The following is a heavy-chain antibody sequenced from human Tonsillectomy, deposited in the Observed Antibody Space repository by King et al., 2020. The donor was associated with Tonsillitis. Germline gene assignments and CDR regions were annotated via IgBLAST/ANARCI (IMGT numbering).Heavy chain of an antibody. Sequence: VQLVESGAEVKKPGASVKVSCKASGYTFTGYYMHWVRQAPGQGLEWMGWINPNSGGTNYAQKFQGWVTMTRDTSISTAYMELSRLRSDDTAVYYCARGSVGSYLDFDYWGQGTLVTVSS. V-gene: IGHV1-2*04. CDR3: ARGSVGSYLDFDY. CDR2: INPNSGGT. J-gene: IGHJ4*02. CDR1: GYTFTGYY. D-gene: IGHD1-26*01.